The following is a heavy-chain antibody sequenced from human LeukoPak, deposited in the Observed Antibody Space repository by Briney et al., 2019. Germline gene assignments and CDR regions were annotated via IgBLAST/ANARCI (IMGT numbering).Heavy chain of an antibody. D-gene: IGHD6-6*01. CDR2: IYYHGST. J-gene: IGHJ4*02. CDR3: ARAYSSSSWVFHGY. CDR1: GDPISGYK. V-gene: IGHV4-59*08. Sequence: SETLSLTCTVSGDPISGYKWSWIRQPPGKGLEWIGYIYYHGSTNHNPSLKSRVTFSVDTSKNQFSLKLSSVTAADTAVYYCARAYSSSSWVFHGYWGQGTLVTVSS.